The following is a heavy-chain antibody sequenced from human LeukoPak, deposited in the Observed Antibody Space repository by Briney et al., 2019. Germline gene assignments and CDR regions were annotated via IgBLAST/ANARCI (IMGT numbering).Heavy chain of an antibody. J-gene: IGHJ4*02. Sequence: SETLSLTCTVSGGSISSSSYYWGWIRQPPGKGLEWIGSIYYSGSTYYNPSLKSRVTISVDTSKNQFSLKLSSVTAADTAVYYCASEPIVVVPAASGGIDYWGQGTLVTVSS. CDR1: GGSISSSSYY. V-gene: IGHV4-39*07. D-gene: IGHD2-2*01. CDR3: ASEPIVVVPAASGGIDY. CDR2: IYYSGST.